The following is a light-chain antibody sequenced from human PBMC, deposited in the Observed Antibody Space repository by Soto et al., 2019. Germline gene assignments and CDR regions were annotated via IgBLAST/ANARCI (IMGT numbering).Light chain of an antibody. J-gene: IGLJ2*01. CDR3: ISYTSDSTFLI. V-gene: IGLV2-14*01. CDR1: SSAVGPYNY. Sequence: SVLTQPASVSGSPGQSISISCTGTSSAVGPYNYVSWYQQHPGKAPKLMIFEVSNRPSGVSNRFSGSKSGYTASLTISGLQPEDEAEYYCISYTSDSTFLIFGGGTKLTVL. CDR2: EVS.